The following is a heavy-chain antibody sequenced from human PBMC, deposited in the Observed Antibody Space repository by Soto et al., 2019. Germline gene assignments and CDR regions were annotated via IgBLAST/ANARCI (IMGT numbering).Heavy chain of an antibody. J-gene: IGHJ5*02. Sequence: EVQLLESGGGLVQPGGSLRLSCAAAGFTFSNYAMSWVRQAPGKGLEWVSGVNGNGDSTYYADSVRGRFTISRDNSKNTLYLQLNSLRAEDTAVYYCAKLYCCSASCFLPWGQGTLVTVSS. CDR3: AKLYCCSASCFLP. D-gene: IGHD2-2*01. CDR1: GFTFSNYA. CDR2: VNGNGDST. V-gene: IGHV3-23*01.